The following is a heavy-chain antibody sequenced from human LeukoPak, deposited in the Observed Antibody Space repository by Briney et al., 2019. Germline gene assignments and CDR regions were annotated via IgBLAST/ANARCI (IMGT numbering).Heavy chain of an antibody. D-gene: IGHD3-16*01. Sequence: GGSLRLSCAASGFAFNNYWIHWVRQAPGKGLVWVSRISNGRDTIYADSVKGRFTISRDNAKNTLYLQLSSLRAEDTAVYYCARGGGDHAFDLWGQGTMVAVSS. V-gene: IGHV3-74*01. CDR2: ISNGRDT. J-gene: IGHJ3*01. CDR3: ARGGGDHAFDL. CDR1: GFAFNNYW.